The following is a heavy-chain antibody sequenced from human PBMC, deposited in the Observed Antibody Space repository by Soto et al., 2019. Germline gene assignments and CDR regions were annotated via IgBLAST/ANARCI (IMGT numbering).Heavy chain of an antibody. D-gene: IGHD3-16*01. Sequence: SSETLSLTCAVSGGSISSGGYSWSWIRQPPGKGLEWIGYIYHSGSTYYNPSLKSRVTISVDRSKNQFSLKLSSVTAADTAVYYCARAYGLSYYYYYGMDVWGQGTTVTV. CDR1: GGSISSGGYS. CDR2: IYHSGST. CDR3: ARAYGLSYYYYYGMDV. J-gene: IGHJ6*02. V-gene: IGHV4-30-2*01.